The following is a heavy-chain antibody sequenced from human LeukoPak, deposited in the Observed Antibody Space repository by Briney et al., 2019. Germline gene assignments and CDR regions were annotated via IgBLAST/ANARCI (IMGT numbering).Heavy chain of an antibody. CDR3: ARYNSMFRGVTTSDY. Sequence: ASVKVSCKASGYTFTSYGISWVRQAPRQGLEWMGWISAYNGNTNYAQKFQDRVTMTTDTSTSTAYMELRSLRSDDTAVYYCARYNSMFRGVTTSDYWGQGTLVTVSS. D-gene: IGHD3-10*01. CDR2: ISAYNGNT. CDR1: GYTFTSYG. J-gene: IGHJ4*02. V-gene: IGHV1-18*01.